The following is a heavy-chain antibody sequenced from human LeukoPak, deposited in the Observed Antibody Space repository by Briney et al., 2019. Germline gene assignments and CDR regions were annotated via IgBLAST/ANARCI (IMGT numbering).Heavy chain of an antibody. CDR2: IRSKAYGGTT. CDR1: GFTFGDYA. J-gene: IGHJ6*03. Sequence: GGSLRLSCTASGFTFGDYAMSWVRQAPGKGLEWVGFIRSKAYGGTTEYAASVKGRFTISRDDSKSIAYLQMNGLKTEDTAVYYCTRQNVDTAMGPYYYYYMDVWGKGTTVTVSS. CDR3: TRQNVDTAMGPYYYYYMDV. V-gene: IGHV3-49*04. D-gene: IGHD5-18*01.